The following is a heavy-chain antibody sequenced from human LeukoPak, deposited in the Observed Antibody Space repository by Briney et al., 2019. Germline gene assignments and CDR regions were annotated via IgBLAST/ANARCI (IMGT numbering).Heavy chain of an antibody. CDR3: VREGGDRTGYYFVY. CDR1: GYTFTNYG. Sequence: GASVKVSCKASGYTFTNYGLSWVRQAPGEGLEWMGWISAYNGNTKYAQNLQGRVTLTRDTSTSTAYMELRSLRSDDTAVYYCVREGGDRTGYYFVYWGQGTLVTVSS. D-gene: IGHD3/OR15-3a*01. V-gene: IGHV1-18*01. J-gene: IGHJ4*02. CDR2: ISAYNGNT.